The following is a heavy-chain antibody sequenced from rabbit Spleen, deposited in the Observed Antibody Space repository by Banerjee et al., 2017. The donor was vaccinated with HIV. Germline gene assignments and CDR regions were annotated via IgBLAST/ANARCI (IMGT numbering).Heavy chain of an antibody. CDR1: GFSFNNNYW. Sequence: QEQLEESGGGLVKPGGSLTLTCTASGFSFNNNYWMCWVRQAPGKGLEWIACISAGSSDNIYYASWAKGRFTISKTSSTTVTLQMTSLTAADTATYYCVRSYVGDGGGVDLFFWGPGTLVTVS. J-gene: IGHJ6*01. V-gene: IGHV1S45*01. CDR2: ISAGSSDNI. D-gene: IGHD4-2*01. CDR3: VRSYVGDGGGVDLFF.